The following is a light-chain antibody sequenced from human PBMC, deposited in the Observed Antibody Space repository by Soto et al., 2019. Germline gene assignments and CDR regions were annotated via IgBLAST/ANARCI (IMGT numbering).Light chain of an antibody. CDR1: QSLSSSY. CDR2: GAS. J-gene: IGKJ2*01. V-gene: IGKV3-20*01. CDR3: QQYGSSPPYT. Sequence: EIVLTQSPGTLSLSPGERAILSCRASQSLSSSYLAWYQQKPGQAPRLLIYGASSRATGIPDRFSGSGSGTDFTLTISRLEPEDFAVYYCQQYGSSPPYTFGQGTNLEIK.